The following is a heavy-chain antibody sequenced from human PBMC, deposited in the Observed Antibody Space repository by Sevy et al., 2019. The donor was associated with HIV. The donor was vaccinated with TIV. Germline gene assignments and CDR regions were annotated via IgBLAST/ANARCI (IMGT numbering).Heavy chain of an antibody. CDR3: AREGCTKPHDY. CDR1: GFTFSQYS. Sequence: VWSLILSFASSGFTFSQYSMSLIRQTPVQGLEWVSTFSFGCGKINYADPVKGRFTISRDDSRNTFYLQMNSRRAEDTAIYYCAREGCTKPHDYWGQGTLVTVSS. J-gene: IGHJ4*02. CDR2: FSFGCGKI. D-gene: IGHD2-8*01. V-gene: IGHV3-23*01.